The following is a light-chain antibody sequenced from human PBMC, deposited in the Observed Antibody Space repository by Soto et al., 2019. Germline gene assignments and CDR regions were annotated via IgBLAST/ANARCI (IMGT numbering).Light chain of an antibody. CDR1: QSISTF. CDR2: DAS. CDR3: QQYDTYTLT. V-gene: IGKV1-5*01. Sequence: DIQITQSPSTLSASIGDRVTITCRASQSISTFLAWYQQKPGKAPQLLIYDASKLEPGVPSRLSGGGSGTQFTLTISSLQPDDFATYYCQQYDTYTLTFGGGTKVDIK. J-gene: IGKJ4*01.